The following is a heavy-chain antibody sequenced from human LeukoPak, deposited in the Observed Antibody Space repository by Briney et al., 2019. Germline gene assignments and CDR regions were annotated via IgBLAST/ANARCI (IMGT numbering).Heavy chain of an antibody. J-gene: IGHJ3*01. CDR2: INHSGSP. Sequence: PSETLSLTCAVYGGSFSGYYWSWIRQPPGKGLEWIGEINHSGSPNYNPSLKSRVTISIDTSKNQFSLKLTSVTAADAAVYYCARDRRREGVHAFDVWGRGTMVTVSS. D-gene: IGHD1-14*01. CDR1: GGSFSGYY. V-gene: IGHV4-34*01. CDR3: ARDRRREGVHAFDV.